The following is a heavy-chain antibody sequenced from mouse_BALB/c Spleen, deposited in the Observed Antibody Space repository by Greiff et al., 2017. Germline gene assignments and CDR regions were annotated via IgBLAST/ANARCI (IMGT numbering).Heavy chain of an antibody. J-gene: IGHJ2*01. Sequence: EVKLMESGGGLVQPGGSLKLSCAASGFTFSSYGMSWVRQTPDKRLELVATINSNGGSTYYPDSVKGRFTISRDNAKNTLYLQMSSLKSEDTAMYYCARDITTVGAFDYGGQGTTLTVSS. CDR1: GFTFSSYG. CDR3: ARDITTVGAFDY. V-gene: IGHV5-6-3*01. D-gene: IGHD1-1*01. CDR2: INSNGGST.